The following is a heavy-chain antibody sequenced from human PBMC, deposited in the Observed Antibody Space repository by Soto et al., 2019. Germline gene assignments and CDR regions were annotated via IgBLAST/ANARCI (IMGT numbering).Heavy chain of an antibody. V-gene: IGHV1-69*06. J-gene: IGHJ4*02. CDR2: IVPTVDTS. CDR3: VRVVAIPGYPDN. CDR1: GATFSSYA. D-gene: IGHD5-12*01. Sequence: ASVKVSCKASGATFSSYAITWVRQAPGQGLEWMGGIVPTVDTSTYAQKFQGRVTITADKFTNTVYMELSSLRSDDTAVYYCVRVVAIPGYPDNWGQGTLVTVS.